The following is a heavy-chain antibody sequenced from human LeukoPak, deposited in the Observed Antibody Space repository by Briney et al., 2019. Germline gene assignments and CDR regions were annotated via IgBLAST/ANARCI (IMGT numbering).Heavy chain of an antibody. V-gene: IGHV4-59*08. CDR3: ARWGIAAAGPSFDY. CDR2: IYYSGGT. CDR1: GGSISSYY. D-gene: IGHD6-13*01. J-gene: IGHJ4*02. Sequence: SETLSLTCTVSGGSISSYYWSWVRQPPGKGLEWIGYIYYSGGTNYNPSLTSRVTISVDTSKNQFSLKLSSVTAADTAVYYCARWGIAAAGPSFDYWGQGTLVTASS.